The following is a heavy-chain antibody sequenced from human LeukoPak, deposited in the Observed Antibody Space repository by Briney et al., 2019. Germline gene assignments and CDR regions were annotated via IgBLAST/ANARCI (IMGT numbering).Heavy chain of an antibody. CDR2: IHPNSGCN. V-gene: IGHV1-2*02. CDR1: GYTFTGYY. Sequence: ASVKVSCKASGYTFTGYYMHWVRQAPGQGLEWMGWIHPNSGCNNYAQKFQGRATMPRDTSISTAYMEPSGLRSDDTAGYFCARDRGYGFGSYFDLWGRGSPVTVSS. CDR3: ARDRGYGFGSYFDL. D-gene: IGHD5-18*01. J-gene: IGHJ2*01.